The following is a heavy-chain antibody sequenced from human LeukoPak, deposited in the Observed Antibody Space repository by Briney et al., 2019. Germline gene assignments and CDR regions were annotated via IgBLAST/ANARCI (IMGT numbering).Heavy chain of an antibody. D-gene: IGHD2-15*01. Sequence: ASVKVSCKASGYRXTSYGITWVRQAPGQGLEWMGWISAYNGNTNYAQKLQGRVTLTTDTSTSTAYMELRSLRSDDTAVYYCAREGYCSGGTCYSTMNWFDPWGQGTLVTVSS. J-gene: IGHJ5*02. CDR2: ISAYNGNT. V-gene: IGHV1-18*01. CDR3: AREGYCSGGTCYSTMNWFDP. CDR1: GYRXTSYG.